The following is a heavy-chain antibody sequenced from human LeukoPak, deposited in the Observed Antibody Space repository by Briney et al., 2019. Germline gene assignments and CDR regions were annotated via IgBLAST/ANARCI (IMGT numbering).Heavy chain of an antibody. CDR1: GYTFTNYY. D-gene: IGHD5-24*01. CDR3: ARIRDGYNDAYDI. V-gene: IGHV1-46*01. CDR2: INPGGGNT. J-gene: IGHJ3*02. Sequence: ASVKVSCKASGYTFTNYYMHWVRQAPGQGLEWMGLINPGGGNTNYAQNFQGRVTMTRDTSTSTVYMELSSLRSEDTAIYYCARIRDGYNDAYDIWGQGTVVTVPS.